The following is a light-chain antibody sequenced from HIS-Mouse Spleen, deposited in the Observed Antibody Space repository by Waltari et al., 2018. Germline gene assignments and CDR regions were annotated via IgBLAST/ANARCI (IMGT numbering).Light chain of an antibody. V-gene: IGLV2-11*01. J-gene: IGLJ3*02. CDR2: DVS. Sequence: QSALTQPRSVSGFPGQSVTISCTGTSSDVGGYNYVSWYQQHPGKAPKLMIYDVSKRPSGFPDRFSGSKSGNTASLTISGLQAEDEADYYCCSYAGSYTEVFGGGTKLTVL. CDR1: SSDVGGYNY. CDR3: CSYAGSYTEV.